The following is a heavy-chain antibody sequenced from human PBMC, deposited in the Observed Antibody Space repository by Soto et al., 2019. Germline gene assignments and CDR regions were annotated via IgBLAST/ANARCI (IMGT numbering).Heavy chain of an antibody. D-gene: IGHD6-6*01. V-gene: IGHV1-69*02. Sequence: QVQLVQSGAEVKKPGSSVKVSCKASGGTFSSYTISWVRQAPGQGLEWMGRIIPILGIANYAQKFQGRVTITADKSTSTAYMELSGLRSEDTAVYCCARGTKESSSRWGQGTLVTVSS. CDR1: GGTFSSYT. CDR3: ARGTKESSSR. J-gene: IGHJ4*02. CDR2: IIPILGIA.